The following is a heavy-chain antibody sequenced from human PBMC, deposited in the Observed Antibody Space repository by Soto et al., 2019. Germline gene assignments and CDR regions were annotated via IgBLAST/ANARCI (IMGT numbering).Heavy chain of an antibody. Sequence: SETLSLTCAVSGGSFSGYSWTWIRQSPGKGLEWIGQINDSGSANYNPSLKSRVAISVGSSNNHFFLDLSSVTAADTAVYYCASLETRHYGMDVWGQGTTVTVS. CDR3: ASLETRHYGMDV. CDR2: INDSGSA. V-gene: IGHV4-34*01. CDR1: GGSFSGYS. D-gene: IGHD2-2*01. J-gene: IGHJ6*02.